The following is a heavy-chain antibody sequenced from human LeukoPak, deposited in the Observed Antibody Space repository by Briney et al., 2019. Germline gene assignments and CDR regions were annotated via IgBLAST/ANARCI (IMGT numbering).Heavy chain of an antibody. V-gene: IGHV4-59*08. CDR1: GGTISSYY. CDR2: IHSSGST. CDR3: ARWYSSGWAFDY. D-gene: IGHD6-19*01. J-gene: IGHJ4*02. Sequence: SETLSLTCTVSGGTISSYYWNWIRQPPGKGLEWIGYIHSSGSTKYNPSLKSRVTISVDTSKNQFSLKLSSVTAADTAVYYCARWYSSGWAFDYWGQGTLVTVSS.